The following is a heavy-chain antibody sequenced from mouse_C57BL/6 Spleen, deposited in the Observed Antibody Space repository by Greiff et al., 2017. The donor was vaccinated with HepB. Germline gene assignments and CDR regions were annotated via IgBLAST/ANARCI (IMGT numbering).Heavy chain of an antibody. D-gene: IGHD2-5*01. V-gene: IGHV1-72*01. CDR2: IDPNSGGT. CDR1: GYTFTSYW. J-gene: IGHJ3*01. CDR3: ARKNYSNYESEAWFAY. Sequence: VKLQQPGAELVKPGASVKLSCKASGYTFTSYWMHWVKQRPGRGLEWIGRIDPNSGGTKYNEKFKSKATLTVDKPSSTAYMQLSSLTSEDSAVYYCARKNYSNYESEAWFAYWGQGTLVTVSA.